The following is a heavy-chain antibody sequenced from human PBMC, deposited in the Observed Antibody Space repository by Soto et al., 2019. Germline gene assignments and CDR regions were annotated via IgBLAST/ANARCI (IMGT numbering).Heavy chain of an antibody. V-gene: IGHV3-23*01. CDR3: AKDWGRVVVITEFDY. CDR2: ISGSGGST. Sequence: GGSLRLCCAASGFSFRSYAMSWVRQDPGKRLEWVSAISGSGGSTYYAGYVKGRFTISRDNSKNTLYLQMNSLRAEDTAVYYCAKDWGRVVVITEFDYWGQGTLVTVSS. J-gene: IGHJ4*02. D-gene: IGHD3-22*01. CDR1: GFSFRSYA.